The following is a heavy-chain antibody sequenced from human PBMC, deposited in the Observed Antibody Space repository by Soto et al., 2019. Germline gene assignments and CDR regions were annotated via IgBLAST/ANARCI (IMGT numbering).Heavy chain of an antibody. CDR3: ARDFLYCSSTSCYTVWPLDI. V-gene: IGHV6-1*01. CDR2: TYYRSNWYN. CDR1: VASVSSNSAA. Sequence: SQTLSLTCAISVASVSSNSAAWNWIRQSPSRGLEWLGRTYYRSNWYNDYAVSVKSRITXNPDTSKNKFSLQLNSVTPEETAVYYCARDFLYCSSTSCYTVWPLDIWSQGTLVAVAS. D-gene: IGHD2-2*02. J-gene: IGHJ3*02.